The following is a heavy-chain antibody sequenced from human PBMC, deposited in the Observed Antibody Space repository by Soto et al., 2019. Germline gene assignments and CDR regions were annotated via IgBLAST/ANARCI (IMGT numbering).Heavy chain of an antibody. Sequence: QVQLVQSGAEVKKPGASVKVSCKASGYTFISYDISWVRQAPGQGLEWMGRINGYNGNTIQAQKLEGRVTMTTDTSTSTAYLELRSLRSDETAMYYCARGKTVASTGYFDFWGQGTLVTVSS. D-gene: IGHD6-19*01. V-gene: IGHV1-18*01. CDR3: ARGKTVASTGYFDF. CDR2: INGYNGNT. CDR1: GYTFISYD. J-gene: IGHJ4*02.